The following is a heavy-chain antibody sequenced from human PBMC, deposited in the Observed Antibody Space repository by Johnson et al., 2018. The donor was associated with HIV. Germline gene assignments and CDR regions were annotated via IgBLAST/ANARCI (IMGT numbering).Heavy chain of an antibody. CDR1: GFTFSSYA. D-gene: IGHD2-2*01. CDR3: ARGGVVHDAFDM. Sequence: QMQLVESGGGVVQPGRSLRLSCAASGFTFSSYAMHWVRQAPGKGLEWVAVISYDGSDKYYADSVKGRFTISRDSSKNTLYLQLSSLRTEDTAVFYCARGGVVHDAFDMWGQGTMVTVSS. CDR2: ISYDGSDK. J-gene: IGHJ3*02. V-gene: IGHV3-30*04.